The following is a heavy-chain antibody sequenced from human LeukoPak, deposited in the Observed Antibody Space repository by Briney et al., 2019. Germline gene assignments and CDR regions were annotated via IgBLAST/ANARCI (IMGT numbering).Heavy chain of an antibody. J-gene: IGHJ6*02. D-gene: IGHD5-12*01. CDR3: ARVATTSDYYYYYGMDV. V-gene: IGHV1-69*13. CDR2: IIPIFGTA. CDR1: GGTFSSYA. Sequence: SVKVSCKASGGTFSSYAISWVRQAPGQGLEWMGGIIPIFGTANYAQKFQGRVTITADESTSTAYMELSSLRSEDTAVYYCARVATTSDYYYYYGMDVWGQGTTVTVSS.